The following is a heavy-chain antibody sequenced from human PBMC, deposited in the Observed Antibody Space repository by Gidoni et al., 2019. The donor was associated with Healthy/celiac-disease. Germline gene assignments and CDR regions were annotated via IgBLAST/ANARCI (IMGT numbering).Heavy chain of an antibody. V-gene: IGHV1-3*01. CDR2: INAGNGNT. Sequence: QVQLVQSRAVVTKPGASVTVSCKASGYTFPSYAMPWVRPAPGQRLEWMGWINAGNGNTKYSQKFQGRVTITRDTSASTAYMELSSLRSEDTAVYYCARDIDYGSEYYFDYWGQGTLVTVSS. CDR3: ARDIDYGSEYYFDY. J-gene: IGHJ4*02. D-gene: IGHD3-10*01. CDR1: GYTFPSYA.